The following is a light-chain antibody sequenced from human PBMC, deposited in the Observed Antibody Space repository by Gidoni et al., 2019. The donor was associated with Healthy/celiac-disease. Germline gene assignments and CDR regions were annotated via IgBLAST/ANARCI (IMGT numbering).Light chain of an antibody. J-gene: IGKJ4*01. CDR3: QQYDISSLT. Sequence: EIVLTQSPGTLSLSPGERATLSCRASQSVTSNYLAWYQQNPGQAPRLLIYGASSRATGIPDRFSGSGSGTDFTLTISRLEPEDFAVYYCQQYDISSLTCGGGTKVEIK. V-gene: IGKV3-20*01. CDR2: GAS. CDR1: QSVTSNY.